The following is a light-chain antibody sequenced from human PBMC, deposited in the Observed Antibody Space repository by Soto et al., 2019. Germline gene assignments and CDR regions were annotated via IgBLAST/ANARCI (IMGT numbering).Light chain of an antibody. CDR3: QQYGNSPYT. J-gene: IGKJ2*01. CDR2: TAS. CDR1: QSVTNNF. V-gene: IGKV3-20*01. Sequence: EIEVTQSPGTLSLSPGERATLSCRASQSVTNNFLAWYQQNHGQAPRLLIYTASTRATGIPDRFSGSGSGTDFSLTISRLEPEDFAVYYCQQYGNSPYTFGEGTKLEIK.